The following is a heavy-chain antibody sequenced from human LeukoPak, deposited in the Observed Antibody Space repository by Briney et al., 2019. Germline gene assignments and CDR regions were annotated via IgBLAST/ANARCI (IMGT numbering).Heavy chain of an antibody. CDR2: VRYDGKNQ. CDR1: GFTFSSYG. J-gene: IGHJ4*02. CDR3: ARSRDNYGPPFDY. V-gene: IGHV3-30*02. D-gene: IGHD5-18*01. Sequence: PGGSLRLSCTASGFTFSSYGIHWVRQAPGKGLEWVSFVRYDGKNQYYADSVKGRFTISRDNAKNSLYLQMNRLRAEDTAVYYCARSRDNYGPPFDYWGQGTLVIVSS.